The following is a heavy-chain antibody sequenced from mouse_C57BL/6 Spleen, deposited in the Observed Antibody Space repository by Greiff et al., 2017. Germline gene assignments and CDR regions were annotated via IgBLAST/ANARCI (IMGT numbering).Heavy chain of an antibody. J-gene: IGHJ4*01. CDR3: ARYDYDVGYAMDY. CDR2: IDPSDSET. Sequence: QVQLQQPGAELVRPGSSVKLSCKASGYTFTSYWMHWVKQRPIQGLEWIGNIDPSDSETHYNQKFKDKATLTVDKSSSTAYMQLSSLTSEDSAVXYCARYDYDVGYAMDYWGQGTSVTVSS. V-gene: IGHV1-52*01. D-gene: IGHD2-4*01. CDR1: GYTFTSYW.